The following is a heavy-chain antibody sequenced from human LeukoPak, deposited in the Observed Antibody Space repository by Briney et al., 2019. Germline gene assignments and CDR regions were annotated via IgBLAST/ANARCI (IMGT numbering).Heavy chain of an antibody. CDR3: ARRKDDEVDP. Sequence: PSETLSLTCTVSGGSISSSSYYWGWIRQPPGKGLEWIGSIYYSGSTYYNPSLKSRFTISVDTSKNQFSLKLSSVTAADTAVYYCARRKDDEVDPWGQGTLVTVSS. V-gene: IGHV4-39*01. D-gene: IGHD1-1*01. J-gene: IGHJ5*02. CDR2: IYYSGST. CDR1: GGSISSSSYY.